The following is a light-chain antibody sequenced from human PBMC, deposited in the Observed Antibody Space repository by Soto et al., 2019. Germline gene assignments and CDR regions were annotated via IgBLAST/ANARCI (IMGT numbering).Light chain of an antibody. J-gene: IGLJ1*01. V-gene: IGLV2-14*01. CDR1: SSDVGGFNY. Sequence: QSALTQPASVSGSPGQSITISCTGTSSDVGGFNYVSWYQQHPGKTPKLMIYEVSNRPSAVSYRFSGSKSGNTASLTISGLQAEDEADYYCSSYTSSSTLYVFGTGTKVTVL. CDR2: EVS. CDR3: SSYTSSSTLYV.